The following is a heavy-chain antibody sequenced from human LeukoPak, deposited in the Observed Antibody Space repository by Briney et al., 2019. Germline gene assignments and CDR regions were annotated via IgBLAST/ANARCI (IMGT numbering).Heavy chain of an antibody. CDR1: GYTFTDYP. CDR3: ARNLAVAPHAYYFDY. CDR2: INVGNGNT. Sequence: ASVKVSCKASGYTFTDYPMHWVRQAPGQRLEWMGWINVGNGNTKYSQEFQGRVTITRDTSASTAYMELSSLRSEDMAVYYCARNLAVAPHAYYFDYWGQGTLVTVYS. D-gene: IGHD6-19*01. J-gene: IGHJ4*02. V-gene: IGHV1-3*03.